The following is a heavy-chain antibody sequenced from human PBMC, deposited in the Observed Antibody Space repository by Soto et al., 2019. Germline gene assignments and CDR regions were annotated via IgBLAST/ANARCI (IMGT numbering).Heavy chain of an antibody. V-gene: IGHV1-69*13. J-gene: IGHJ5*02. D-gene: IGHD3-10*01. CDR1: GGTFSSYA. CDR2: IIPIFGTA. CDR3: ARSGPRTNWLDP. Sequence: GASTLVSCKASGGTFSSYAISWVRQAPVQGLEWMGGIIPIFGTANYAQKFQGRVTITADESTSTAYMELSSLRSEDTAVYYCARSGPRTNWLDPWGQGTMVTVSS.